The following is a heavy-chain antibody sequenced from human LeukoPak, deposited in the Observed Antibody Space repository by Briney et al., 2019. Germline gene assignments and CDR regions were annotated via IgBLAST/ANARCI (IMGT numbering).Heavy chain of an antibody. V-gene: IGHV1-2*02. CDR3: ARAEGYNWNYGAFDS. D-gene: IGHD1-7*01. CDR1: GYTFTGYY. J-gene: IGHJ3*02. CDR2: INPNSGGT. Sequence: ASVKVSCKASGYTFTGYYLHWVRQAPGQGLEWMGWINPNSGGTNYAQKFQGRVTMTRDTSISTAYMELSRLRSDDTAVYYCARAEGYNWNYGAFDSWGQGTMVTVSS.